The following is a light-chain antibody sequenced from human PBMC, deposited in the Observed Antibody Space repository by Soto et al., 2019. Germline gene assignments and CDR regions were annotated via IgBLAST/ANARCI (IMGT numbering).Light chain of an antibody. CDR2: EVS. J-gene: IGLJ1*01. CDR3: SSYTSSSTQV. Sequence: QSALTQPASVSGSPGQSITISCTGTSSDVGGYNYVSWYQQHPGKAPKLMIFEVSNRPSGVSNRFSGSKSGNTASLTISGLQAEDDADYYCSSYTSSSTQVFGPGTKLTVL. CDR1: SSDVGGYNY. V-gene: IGLV2-14*01.